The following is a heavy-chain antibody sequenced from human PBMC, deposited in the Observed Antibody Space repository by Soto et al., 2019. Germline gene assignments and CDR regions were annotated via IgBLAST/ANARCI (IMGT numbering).Heavy chain of an antibody. CDR2: ISGSGDSA. D-gene: IGHD3-10*01. CDR3: ARPRSPYFSFCVIQSPGRSTLF. CDR1: GFTFSSYA. V-gene: IGHV3-23*01. Sequence: GGSLSLSCAASGFTFSSYAMSWVRQAPGKGLEWVSVISGSGDSAYYTDSVKGRFAISRDNSKNTLYLQASSLRAEDTAVYYCARPRSPYFSFCVIQSPGRSTLFRAQGSPVTVSS. J-gene: IGHJ4*01.